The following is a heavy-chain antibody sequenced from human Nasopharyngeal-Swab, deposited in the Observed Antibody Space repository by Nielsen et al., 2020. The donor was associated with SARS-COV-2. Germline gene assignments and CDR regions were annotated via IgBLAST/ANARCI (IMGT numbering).Heavy chain of an antibody. V-gene: IGHV3-48*02. CDR3: ARGVAIVGATLEN. J-gene: IGHJ4*02. Sequence: GESLKISCAASEFTMSRNGMHWVRQAPGKGLEWVAYISSSSSTSYYADSVKGRFTISRDNPKNPLYLQMNSLRDEDTALYYCARGVAIVGATLENWGQGTLVTVSS. CDR1: EFTMSRNG. CDR2: ISSSSSTS. D-gene: IGHD1-26*01.